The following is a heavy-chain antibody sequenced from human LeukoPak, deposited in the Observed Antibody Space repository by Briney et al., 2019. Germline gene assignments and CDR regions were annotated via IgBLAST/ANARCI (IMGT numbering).Heavy chain of an antibody. V-gene: IGHV3-66*01. CDR3: ARVLAVTTRYFDY. CDR2: IYSGGST. D-gene: IGHD4-17*01. Sequence: PGGSLRLSCAASGFTVSSNYMSWVRQAPGKGLEWVSVIYSGGSTYYADSVKGRFTISRDNSKNTLYLQMNSLRAEDTAVYYCARVLAVTTRYFDYWGQGTLVTVSS. CDR1: GFTVSSNY. J-gene: IGHJ4*02.